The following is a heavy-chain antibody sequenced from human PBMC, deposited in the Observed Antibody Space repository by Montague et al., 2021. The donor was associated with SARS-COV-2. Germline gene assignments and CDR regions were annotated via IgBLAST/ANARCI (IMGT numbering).Heavy chain of an antibody. CDR2: VNHSGTT. J-gene: IGHJ3*02. V-gene: IGHV4-34*01. D-gene: IGHD2-2*01. CDR3: ARGRRPGVVTGAGQAGRAFDI. CDR1: GGSFSNYY. Sequence: SETLSLTCAISGGSFSNYYWSWIRQPPGKGLEWIGEVNHSGTTIYNPSVKSGVTISEDASKNQFYLRLNSVTAADAAVYYCARGRRPGVVTGAGQAGRAFDIWGQGTMVTVSS.